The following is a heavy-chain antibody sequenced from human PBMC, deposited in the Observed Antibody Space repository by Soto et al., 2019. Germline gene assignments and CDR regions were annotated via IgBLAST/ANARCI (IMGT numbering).Heavy chain of an antibody. J-gene: IGHJ5*02. V-gene: IGHV4-38-2*01. CDR3: AGGSSSLDWFDP. CDR2: IYYSGST. Sequence: SDTLSLTCAVSGYSISSGYHWAWIRQPPGKGLEWIGSIYYSGSTYYNPSLKSRVTISVDTSKNQFSLKLSSVTAADTAVYYCAGGSSSLDWFDPWGQGTLVNVSS. CDR1: GYSISSGYH. D-gene: IGHD6-6*01.